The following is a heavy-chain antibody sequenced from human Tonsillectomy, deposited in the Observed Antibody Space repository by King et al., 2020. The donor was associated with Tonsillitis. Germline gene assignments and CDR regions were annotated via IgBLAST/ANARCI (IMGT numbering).Heavy chain of an antibody. J-gene: IGHJ5*02. CDR2: IYYTVST. CDR1: GGSISYYY. V-gene: IGHV4-59*01. CDR3: AKARNWFDP. Sequence: VQLQESGPGLVKPSETLSLTCTVSGGSISYYYWSWIRQPPGSGLEWIGYIYYTVSTNYNPSLKSRVTISVDTSKNQFSLKLRSVTAADTAVYYCAKARNWFDPWGQGTLVTVSS.